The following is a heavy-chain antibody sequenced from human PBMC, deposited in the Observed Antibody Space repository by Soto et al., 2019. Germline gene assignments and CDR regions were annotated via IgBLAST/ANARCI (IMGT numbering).Heavy chain of an antibody. CDR2: MYYSGTT. Sequence: PSETLSLTCTVSAGFISSGTYYWNWIRQHPGKGLEWIGYMYYSGTTYYNPSLQSRVTISGDTSKNQFSLKLSSVTVADTAVYYCARGNDFRTGWFDPWGQGIMVTVSS. CDR1: AGFISSGTYY. D-gene: IGHD2-21*02. J-gene: IGHJ5*02. V-gene: IGHV4-31*03. CDR3: ARGNDFRTGWFDP.